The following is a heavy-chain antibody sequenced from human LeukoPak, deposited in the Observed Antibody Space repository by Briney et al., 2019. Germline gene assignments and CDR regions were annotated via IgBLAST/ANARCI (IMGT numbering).Heavy chain of an antibody. V-gene: IGHV3-7*01. CDR1: GFSFSDHW. CDR2: IKHDGSGK. CDR3: AKWRWRQSEYEV. J-gene: IGHJ4*02. D-gene: IGHD5-24*01. Sequence: GGSLRLSCEASGFSFSDHWMGWVRQAPGKGLECVANIKHDGSGKEYVDSVKGRFTISRDNAKNSVYLEMSSLRAEDTAVYYCAKWRWRQSEYEVWGQGTLVTVSS.